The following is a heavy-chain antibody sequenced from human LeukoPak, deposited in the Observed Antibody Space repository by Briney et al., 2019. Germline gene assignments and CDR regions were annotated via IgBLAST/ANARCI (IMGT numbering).Heavy chain of an antibody. CDR1: GLTFSSYA. CDR3: ARDFVVAGTGNWFDP. J-gene: IGHJ5*02. D-gene: IGHD6-19*01. CDR2: ISYDGSNK. V-gene: IGHV3-30*04. Sequence: GRSLRLSCAASGLTFSSYAMHWVRQPPGKGLEWVAVISYDGSNKYYADSVKGRFTISRDNSKNTLYLQMNSLRAEDTAVYYCARDFVVAGTGNWFDPWGQGTLVTVSS.